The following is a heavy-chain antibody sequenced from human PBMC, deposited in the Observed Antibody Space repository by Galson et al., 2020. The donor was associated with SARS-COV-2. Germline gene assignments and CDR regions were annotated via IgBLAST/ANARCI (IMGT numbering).Heavy chain of an antibody. V-gene: IGHV3-30*04. CDR3: ARVAGGSYYAWFDP. CDR1: GFTFSSYA. CDR2: ISYDGSNK. J-gene: IGHJ5*02. Sequence: GGSLRLSCAASGFTFSSYAMHWVRQAPGKGLEWVAVISYDGSNKYYADSVKGRFTISRDNSKNTLYLQMNSLRAEDTAVYYCARVAGGSYYAWFDPWGQGTLFTVSS. D-gene: IGHD1-26*01.